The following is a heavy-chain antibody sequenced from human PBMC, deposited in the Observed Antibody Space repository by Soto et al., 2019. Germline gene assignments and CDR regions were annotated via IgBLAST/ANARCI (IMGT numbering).Heavy chain of an antibody. CDR1: GYTFTSYD. V-gene: IGHV1-8*01. Sequence: QVRLEQSGADVKKPGASVKVSCKASGYTFTSYDINRVRQTTGQGLEWMGWMNPHSGNTGYAQKFQCSITFTRNTSTSTAYLDRSSLRTEDTAIYYCARVINWGQGTLVTVSS. CDR3: ARVIN. CDR2: MNPHSGNT. D-gene: IGHD3-10*01. J-gene: IGHJ4*02.